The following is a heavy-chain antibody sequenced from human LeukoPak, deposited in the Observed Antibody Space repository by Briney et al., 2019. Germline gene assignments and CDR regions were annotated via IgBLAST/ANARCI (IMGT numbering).Heavy chain of an antibody. CDR3: AKSPGYGYYYGMDV. J-gene: IGHJ6*02. CDR2: ISGSAGNT. V-gene: IGHV3-23*01. Sequence: AGGSLRLSCAASGFTFSNYDMTWVRQTPGKGLEWVSAISGSAGNTYYADSVKGRFTISRDNAKNSLYLQMNSLRAEDTALYYCAKSPGYGYYYGMDVWGQGTTVTVSS. CDR1: GFTFSNYD. D-gene: IGHD3-9*01.